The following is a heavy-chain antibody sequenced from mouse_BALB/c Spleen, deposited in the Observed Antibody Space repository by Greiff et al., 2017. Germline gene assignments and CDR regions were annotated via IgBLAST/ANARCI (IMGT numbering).Heavy chain of an antibody. CDR3: ARQGYGYYFDY. J-gene: IGHJ2*01. Sequence: VKLVESGGGLVQPGGSLKLSCAASVFTFSSYTMSWVRQTPEKRLEWVAYISNGGGSTYYPDTVKGRFTISRDNAKNTLYLQMSSLKSEDTAMYYCARQGYGYYFDYWGQGTTLTVSS. D-gene: IGHD1-2*01. CDR2: ISNGGGST. V-gene: IGHV5-12-2*01. CDR1: VFTFSSYT.